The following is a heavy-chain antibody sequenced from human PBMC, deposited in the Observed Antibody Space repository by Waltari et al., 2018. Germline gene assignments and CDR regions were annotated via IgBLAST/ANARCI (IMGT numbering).Heavy chain of an antibody. CDR2: IYYSGST. V-gene: IGHV4-59*01. CDR3: ARANYYDSSGYDAFDI. D-gene: IGHD3-22*01. Sequence: QVQLQESGSGLVKPSETLSLTCTVSGGSISSYYWSWIRQPPGKGLEWIRYIYYSGSTNYNPSLKSRVTISVDTSKNQFSLKLSSVTAADTAVYYCARANYYDSSGYDAFDIWGQGTMVTVSS. J-gene: IGHJ3*02. CDR1: GGSISSYY.